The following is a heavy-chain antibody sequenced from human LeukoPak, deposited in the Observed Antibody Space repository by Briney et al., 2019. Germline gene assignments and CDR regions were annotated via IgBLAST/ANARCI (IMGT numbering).Heavy chain of an antibody. CDR1: GFTFSSYG. CDR2: IWYDGSNK. CDR3: ARARGYCSGGFCYAYYFDY. D-gene: IGHD2-15*01. Sequence: PGGSLRLSCAASGFTFSSYGMHWVRQAPGKGLEWVAVIWYDGSNKYYADSVKGRFTISRDNSKNTLYLQMNSLRAEDTAVYYCARARGYCSGGFCYAYYFDYWGQGTLVTVSS. V-gene: IGHV3-33*01. J-gene: IGHJ4*02.